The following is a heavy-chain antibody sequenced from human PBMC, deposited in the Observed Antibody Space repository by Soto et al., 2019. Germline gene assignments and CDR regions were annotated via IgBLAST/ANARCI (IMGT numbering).Heavy chain of an antibody. CDR1: GGSISSSSYY. D-gene: IGHD2-8*02. V-gene: IGHV4-39*01. CDR3: ARHGLSAFFYYWCDYHHYYISV. J-gene: IGHJ6*03. Sequence: SETLSLTCTVSGGSISSSSYYWGWIRQPPGKGLEWIGSIYYSGSTYYNPSLKSRVTISVDTSKNQFSLKLSSVTAADTAVYYCARHGLSAFFYYWCDYHHYYISVWGQGTTVPVS. CDR2: IYYSGST.